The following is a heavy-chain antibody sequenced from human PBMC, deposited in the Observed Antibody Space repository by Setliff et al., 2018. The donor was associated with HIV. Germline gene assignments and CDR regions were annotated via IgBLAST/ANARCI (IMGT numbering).Heavy chain of an antibody. D-gene: IGHD3-10*01. V-gene: IGHV4-4*09. CDR3: ARSLDYSGSGSYYAGWFDL. Sequence: SETLSLTCTVSGGSVNIFYWTWIRQPPGKGLEWIGYIYTSGSTSYNPSLKSRLTISLDTSKSQFSLNLSSVTAADTAVYYCARSLDYSGSGSYYAGWFDLWGQGIPVTVSS. J-gene: IGHJ5*02. CDR1: GGSVNIFY. CDR2: IYTSGST.